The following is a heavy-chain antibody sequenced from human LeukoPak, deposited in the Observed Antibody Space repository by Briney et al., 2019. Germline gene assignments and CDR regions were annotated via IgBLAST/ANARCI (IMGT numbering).Heavy chain of an antibody. CDR1: GFTFSSYA. CDR2: ISGSGGST. V-gene: IGHV3-23*01. D-gene: IGHD2-2*02. Sequence: GGSLRLSCAASGFTFSSYAMSWVRQAPGKGLEWVSAISGSGGSTYSADSVKGRFTISRDNSKNTLYLQMNSLRAEDTAVYYCAKGVPIVVVPAAILIAVAGTGVLWDYWGQGTLVTVSS. J-gene: IGHJ4*02. CDR3: AKGVPIVVVPAAILIAVAGTGVLWDY.